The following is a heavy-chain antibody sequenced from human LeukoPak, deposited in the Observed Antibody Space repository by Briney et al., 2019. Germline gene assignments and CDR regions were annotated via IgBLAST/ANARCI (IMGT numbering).Heavy chain of an antibody. J-gene: IGHJ4*02. V-gene: IGHV3-69-1*02. CDR2: ITSGGST. Sequence: GGSLRLSCAASGFTVTNNDMDWVRQAPGKGLEWVSVITSGGSTYFADSVKGRFTISRDNAKNSLYLQMNSLRAEDTAIYYCAREPVDEWLQNIDFWGQGTLVTVSS. CDR3: AREPVDEWLQNIDF. D-gene: IGHD5-12*01. CDR1: GFTVTNND.